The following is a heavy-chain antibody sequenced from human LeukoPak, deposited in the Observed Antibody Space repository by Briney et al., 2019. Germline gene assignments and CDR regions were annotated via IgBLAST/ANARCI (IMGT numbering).Heavy chain of an antibody. Sequence: ASVKVSCKASGYTFTSYDINLVRQAPGQGLEWMGWMNPNSGNTGYAQKFQGRVTMTRNTSISTAYMELSSLRSEDTAVYYCARGVGSYYYDSSGFTLDYWGQGTLVTVSS. J-gene: IGHJ4*02. CDR2: MNPNSGNT. CDR3: ARGVGSYYYDSSGFTLDY. CDR1: GYTFTSYD. D-gene: IGHD3-22*01. V-gene: IGHV1-8*01.